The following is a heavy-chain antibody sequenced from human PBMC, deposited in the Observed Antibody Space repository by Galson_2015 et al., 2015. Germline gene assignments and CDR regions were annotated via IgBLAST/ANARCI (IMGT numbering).Heavy chain of an antibody. Sequence: SLRLSCAASGFTVSTNYMSWVRQAPGRGLEWVSVIYSGGSTYYADSVKGRFTISRDNSKNTLYLQMNSLRAEDTAAYYCARGVGTMFYFDYWGQGALVTVSS. D-gene: IGHD3-10*02. J-gene: IGHJ4*02. CDR3: ARGVGTMFYFDY. CDR1: GFTVSTNY. V-gene: IGHV3-66*01. CDR2: IYSGGST.